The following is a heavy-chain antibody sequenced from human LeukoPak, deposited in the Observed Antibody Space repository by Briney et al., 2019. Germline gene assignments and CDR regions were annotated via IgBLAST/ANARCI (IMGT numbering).Heavy chain of an antibody. Sequence: PGGSLRLSCVGSGFTFSSYWMTWVRQAPGKGLEWVANIKDDGSEKYSVDSVKGRFTISRDNAKNLLYLQMSSLRAEDTAVYYCARARIDYWGQGTQVTVSS. CDR3: ARARIDY. J-gene: IGHJ4*02. D-gene: IGHD1-14*01. CDR1: GFTFSSYW. V-gene: IGHV3-7*04. CDR2: IKDDGSEK.